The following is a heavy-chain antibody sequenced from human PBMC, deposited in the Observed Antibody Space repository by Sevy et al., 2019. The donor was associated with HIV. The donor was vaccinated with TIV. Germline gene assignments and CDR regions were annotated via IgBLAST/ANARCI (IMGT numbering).Heavy chain of an antibody. CDR3: AGRIAVAAFDY. J-gene: IGHJ4*02. CDR1: GGSFSSSSYY. D-gene: IGHD6-19*01. Sequence: SETLSLTCTVSGGSFSSSSYYWNWIRQPAGRGLGWIGRIYTSGSTNYNPSLKSRVTMSVDTSKNQFSLKLSSVTAADTAVYYCAGRIAVAAFDYWGQGTLVTVSS. V-gene: IGHV4-61*02. CDR2: IYTSGST.